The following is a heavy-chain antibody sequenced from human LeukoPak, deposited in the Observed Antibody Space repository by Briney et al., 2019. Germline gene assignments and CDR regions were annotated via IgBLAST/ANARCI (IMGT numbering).Heavy chain of an antibody. CDR3: AKDVVGQQWPENY. V-gene: IGHV3-30*02. CDR2: IQYDGTLK. D-gene: IGHD6-19*01. CDR1: GFSFNTYG. Sequence: GGSLRLSCTASGFSFNTYGMHWVRQAPGKGLEWVAFIQYDGTLKLYGDSVKGRFTISKDNSKNTLYLQMNSLRPEDTALYHCAKDVVGQQWPENYWGQGTLVTVSS. J-gene: IGHJ4*02.